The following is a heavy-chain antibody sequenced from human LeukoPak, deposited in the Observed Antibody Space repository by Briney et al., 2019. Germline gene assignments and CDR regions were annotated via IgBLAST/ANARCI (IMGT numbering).Heavy chain of an antibody. CDR3: ARDPSEKYDILTGYYIQYYFDY. V-gene: IGHV1-69*13. CDR2: IIPIFGTA. Sequence: SVKVSCKASGGTFSSYAISWVRQAPGQGLEWMGGIIPIFGTANYAQKFQGRVTITADESTSTAYMGLSSLRSEDTAVYYCARDPSEKYDILTGYYIQYYFDYWGQGTLVTVSS. CDR1: GGTFSSYA. J-gene: IGHJ4*02. D-gene: IGHD3-9*01.